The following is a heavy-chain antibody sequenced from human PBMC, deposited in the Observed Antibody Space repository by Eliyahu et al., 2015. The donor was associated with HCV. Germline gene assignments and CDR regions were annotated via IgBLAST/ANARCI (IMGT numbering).Heavy chain of an antibody. CDR1: GGPIPPYY. D-gene: IGHD6-19*01. Sequence: QVQLQESGPGLVKPSETLSLTCTVSGGPIPPYYWXWIRQPPGKGLEWXGYSHYSDSTNXNPSLKXRVTISVATSKNQFSLKLTSVTAADTAVYYCASGGGGIAVAGTGGWFDPWGQGTLVTVSS. V-gene: IGHV4-59*01. J-gene: IGHJ5*02. CDR3: ASGGGGIAVAGTGGWFDP. CDR2: SHYSDST.